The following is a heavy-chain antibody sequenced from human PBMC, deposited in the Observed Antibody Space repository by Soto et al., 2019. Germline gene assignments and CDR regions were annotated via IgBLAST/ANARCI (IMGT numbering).Heavy chain of an antibody. CDR2: IIPIFGTA. V-gene: IGHV1-69*06. CDR1: GGTFSTYA. CDR3: ARDRGYFDY. J-gene: IGHJ4*02. D-gene: IGHD2-15*01. Sequence: GASVKVSCKASGGTFSTYAISWVRQAPGGRLEWMGGIIPIFGTANYAQKFQGTVTITADKSTSTAYMELSSLRSEDTAVYYCARDRGYFDYWGQGTVVTVSS.